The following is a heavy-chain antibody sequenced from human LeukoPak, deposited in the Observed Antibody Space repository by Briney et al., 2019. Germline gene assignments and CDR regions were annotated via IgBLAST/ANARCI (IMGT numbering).Heavy chain of an antibody. V-gene: IGHV4-34*01. CDR1: GGPFSGYY. CDR3: ATLTRGYYYGSGSYNY. Sequence: SETLSLTCAVYGGPFSGYYWIWIRQPPGKGVEWIGEINHSGSTNYNPSLKSRVTISVDTSKNQFSLKLSSVTAADTAVYYCATLTRGYYYGSGSYNYWGQGTLVTVSS. D-gene: IGHD3-10*01. J-gene: IGHJ4*02. CDR2: INHSGST.